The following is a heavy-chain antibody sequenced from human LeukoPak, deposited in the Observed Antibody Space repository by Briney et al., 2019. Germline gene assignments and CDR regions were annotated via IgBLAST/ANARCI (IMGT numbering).Heavy chain of an antibody. CDR1: GFTFSSYS. J-gene: IGHJ3*02. CDR3: ARDLRIAVAATRGACDI. V-gene: IGHV3-21*01. CDR2: ISSSSSYI. Sequence: GGSLRLSCAASGFTFSSYSMNWVSQAPGKGLEWVSSISSSSSYIYYADSVKGRFTISRDNAKNSLYLQMNSLRAEDTAVYYCARDLRIAVAATRGACDIWGQGTMVTVSS. D-gene: IGHD6-19*01.